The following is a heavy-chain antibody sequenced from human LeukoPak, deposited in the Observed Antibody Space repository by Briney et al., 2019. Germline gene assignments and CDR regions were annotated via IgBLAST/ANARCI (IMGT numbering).Heavy chain of an antibody. CDR1: GYSISSGYY. CDR2: IYHSGST. D-gene: IGHD5-12*01. Sequence: SETLSLTCTVSGYSISSGYYWGWIRQPPGEGLEWIGSIYHSGSTYYNPSLKSRVTISVDTSKNQFSLKLSSVTAADTAVYYCATPSGLRHPFDYWGQGTLVTVSS. V-gene: IGHV4-38-2*02. J-gene: IGHJ4*02. CDR3: ATPSGLRHPFDY.